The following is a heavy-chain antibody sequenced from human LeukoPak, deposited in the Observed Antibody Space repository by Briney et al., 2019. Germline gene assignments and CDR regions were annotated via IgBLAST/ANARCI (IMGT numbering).Heavy chain of an antibody. D-gene: IGHD1-26*01. CDR2: IYYSGST. Sequence: SETLSLTCTVSGGSISSSTYYWGWIRQPPGKGLEWIGSIYYSGSTYYNPSLKSRVTISVDTSKNQFSLKLSSVTAADTAVYYCARQNLGADAFDIWGQGTMVTVSS. J-gene: IGHJ3*02. V-gene: IGHV4-39*01. CDR1: GGSISSSTYY. CDR3: ARQNLGADAFDI.